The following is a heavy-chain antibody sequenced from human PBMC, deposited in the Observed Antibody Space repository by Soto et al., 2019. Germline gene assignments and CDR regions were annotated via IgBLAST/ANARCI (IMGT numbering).Heavy chain of an antibody. CDR1: GFTFSSYG. CDR2: ISYDGSNK. D-gene: IGHD4-17*01. J-gene: IGHJ4*02. V-gene: IGHV3-30*18. Sequence: GGSLRLSCAASGFTFSSYGMHWVRQAPGKGLEWVAVISYDGSNKYYADSVKGRFTISRDNSKNTLYLQMNSLRAEDTAVYYCAKDGGTTVVIPYYFDYWGQGTLVTVSS. CDR3: AKDGGTTVVIPYYFDY.